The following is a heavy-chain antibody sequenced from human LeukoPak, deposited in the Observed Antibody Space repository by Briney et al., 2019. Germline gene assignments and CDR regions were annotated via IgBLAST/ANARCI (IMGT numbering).Heavy chain of an antibody. Sequence: SETLSLTCAVYGGSFSGYCWSWIRQPPGKGLEWIGEINHSGGTNYNPSLKSRVTISVDASKNQFSLKLSSVTAADTAVYYCARGGVTGYIYWGQGTLVTVSS. D-gene: IGHD3-9*01. CDR3: ARGGVTGYIY. V-gene: IGHV4-34*01. CDR1: GGSFSGYC. J-gene: IGHJ4*02. CDR2: INHSGGT.